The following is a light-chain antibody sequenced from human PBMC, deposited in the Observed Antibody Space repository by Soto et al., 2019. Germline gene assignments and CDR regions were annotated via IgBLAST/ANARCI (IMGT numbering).Light chain of an antibody. CDR1: SSDIGGYNY. CDR3: NSYTTSGTPYL. CDR2: DVS. J-gene: IGLJ1*01. V-gene: IGLV2-14*01. Sequence: QSALTQPASVSGSPGQSITISCTGTSSDIGGYNYVSWFQQHPGKAPKLMIYDVSHRPSGFSNRFSGSKSGNTAYLTISGLQAEDEADYYCNSYTTSGTPYLFGTGTKVTVL.